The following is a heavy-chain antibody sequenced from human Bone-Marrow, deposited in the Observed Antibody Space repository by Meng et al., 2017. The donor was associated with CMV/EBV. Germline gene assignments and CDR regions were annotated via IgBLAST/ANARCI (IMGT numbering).Heavy chain of an antibody. D-gene: IGHD2-15*01. CDR3: AKPLVAGTTFDY. Sequence: CAAVGFTFSSYAMTWVRQAPGKGLEWVSTISSGGDNTYYADSVKGRFTISRDNSRNTLFLQMNSLRAEDAAIYYCAKPLVAGTTFDYWGQGTLVTVSS. J-gene: IGHJ4*02. V-gene: IGHV3-23*01. CDR1: GFTFSSYA. CDR2: ISSGGDNT.